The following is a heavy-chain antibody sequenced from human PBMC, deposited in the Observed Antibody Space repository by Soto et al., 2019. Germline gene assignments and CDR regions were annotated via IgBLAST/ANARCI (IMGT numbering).Heavy chain of an antibody. Sequence: LKISCQGSGYAFSSYRIAWVRQMPGKGLEWMGIIYPGDSDTRYSPSFQGQVTISVDKSITTAYLQWSSLKASDTAMYYCARGYCTATICDPWFDPWGQGTLVTVSS. CDR3: ARGYCTATICDPWFDP. CDR1: GYAFSSYR. D-gene: IGHD2-8*02. CDR2: IYPGDSDT. V-gene: IGHV5-51*01. J-gene: IGHJ5*02.